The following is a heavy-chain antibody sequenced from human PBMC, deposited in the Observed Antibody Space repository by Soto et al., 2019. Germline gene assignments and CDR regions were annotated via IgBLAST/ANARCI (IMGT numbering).Heavy chain of an antibody. J-gene: IGHJ6*03. CDR1: GYTFTGYY. CDR3: ARDGYYYGSGSYHPTYYXMDV. D-gene: IGHD3-10*01. Sequence: ASVKVSCKASGYTFTGYYMHWVRQAPGQGLEWMGWINPNSGGTNYAQKFQGWVTMTRDTSISTAYMELSRLRSDDTAVYYCARDGYYYGSGSYHPTYYXMDVWGKGTTVTVSS. V-gene: IGHV1-2*04. CDR2: INPNSGGT.